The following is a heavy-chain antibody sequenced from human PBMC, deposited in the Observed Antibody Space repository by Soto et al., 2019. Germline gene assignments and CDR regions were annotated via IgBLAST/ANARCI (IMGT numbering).Heavy chain of an antibody. V-gene: IGHV4-59*11. D-gene: IGHD6-19*01. J-gene: IGHJ6*02. CDR2: IFDNRNT. CDR1: GGSISSHY. Sequence: VQLQESGPGLVKPSETLSLTCIVSGGSISSHYWSWIRQPPGKGLEWIGYIFDNRNTNYNPSLRSRVYMSVDTSKTQFSLMLRSVSAADTAVYYCARSVAVSAAYFYCGLDVWGHGTTVIVSS. CDR3: ARSVAVSAAYFYCGLDV.